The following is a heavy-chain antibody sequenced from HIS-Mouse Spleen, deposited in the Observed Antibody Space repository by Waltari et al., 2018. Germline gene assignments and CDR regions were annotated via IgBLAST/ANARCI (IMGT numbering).Heavy chain of an antibody. J-gene: IGHJ3*02. CDR3: ARDNNSNYGGAFDI. CDR2: IYYSGST. Sequence: QVQLQESGPGLVKPSQTLSLTCTVSGGSISRGGYSCSWIRQHPGKGLEWIGYIYYSGSTYYNPSLKSRVTISVDTSKNQFSLKLSSVTAADTAVYYCARDNNSNYGGAFDIWGQGTMVTVSS. D-gene: IGHD4-4*01. V-gene: IGHV4-31*03. CDR1: GGSISRGGYS.